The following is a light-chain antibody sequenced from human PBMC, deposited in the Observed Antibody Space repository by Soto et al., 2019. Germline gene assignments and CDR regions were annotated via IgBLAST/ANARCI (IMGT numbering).Light chain of an antibody. CDR3: AAWDDSLNGLYV. Sequence: QSVLTQPPSASGTPWQRVTISCSGSSSNIGSNTVNWYQQLPGTAPKLLIYSNNQRPSGVPDRFSGSKSGTSASLAISGLQSEDEADYYCAAWDDSLNGLYVFGTGNKVTVL. CDR1: SSNIGSNT. V-gene: IGLV1-44*01. CDR2: SNN. J-gene: IGLJ1*01.